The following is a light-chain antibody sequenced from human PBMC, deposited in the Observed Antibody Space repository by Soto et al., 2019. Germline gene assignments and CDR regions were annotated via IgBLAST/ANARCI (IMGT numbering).Light chain of an antibody. CDR1: QSINSN. CDR3: QQYNNWPFT. V-gene: IGKV3-15*01. CDR2: GAS. Sequence: EIVMTQSPATLSVSPGERATLSCRASQSINSNLAWYQQKPGQAPRLLIYGASTRATGIPATFSGSGSGTEFTLTISRLQSEDFAVYYCQQYNNWPFTFGPGTKVDI. J-gene: IGKJ3*01.